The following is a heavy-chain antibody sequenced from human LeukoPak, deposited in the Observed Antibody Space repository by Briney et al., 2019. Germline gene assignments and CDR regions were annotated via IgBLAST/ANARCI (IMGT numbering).Heavy chain of an antibody. CDR3: VRDALHTANCDE. CDR2: VSASSNI. CDR1: GFTFSSYT. V-gene: IGHV3-48*02. J-gene: IGHJ4*02. Sequence: PGGSLRLTCAASGFTFSSYTMNWVRQAPGKGLQWVSTVSASSNIHYSESVKGRFTISRDNARNSLYLQMNSLRDEDTAVYYCVRDALHTANCDECGQGTLVTVSS. D-gene: IGHD5-18*01.